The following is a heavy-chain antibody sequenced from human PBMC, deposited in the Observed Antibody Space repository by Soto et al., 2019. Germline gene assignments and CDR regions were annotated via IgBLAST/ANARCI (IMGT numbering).Heavy chain of an antibody. CDR2: INPNSGGT. V-gene: IGHV1-2*04. CDR1: GYTFTGYY. Sequence: ASVKVSCKASGYTFTGYYMHWVRQAPGQGLEWMGWINPNSGGTNYAQKFQGWVTMTRDTSISTAYMELSRLRSDDTAVYYCARSRSYIAVAGDAFDIWGQGTMVTVSS. D-gene: IGHD6-19*01. CDR3: ARSRSYIAVAGDAFDI. J-gene: IGHJ3*02.